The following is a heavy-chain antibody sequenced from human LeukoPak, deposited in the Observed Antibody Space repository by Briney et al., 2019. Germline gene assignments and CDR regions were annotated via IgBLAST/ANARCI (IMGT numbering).Heavy chain of an antibody. CDR3: ARDDYGDYGLLDY. D-gene: IGHD4-17*01. J-gene: IGHJ4*02. CDR2: ISFDGGKK. Sequence: GGSLRLSCAASGFTFSNYAMHWVRQAPGKGLEWVALISFDGGKKYYADSVKGRFNISRDNSKNTLYLQMNSLRAEDTAVYYCARDDYGDYGLLDYWGQGTLVTVSS. CDR1: GFTFSNYA. V-gene: IGHV3-30-3*01.